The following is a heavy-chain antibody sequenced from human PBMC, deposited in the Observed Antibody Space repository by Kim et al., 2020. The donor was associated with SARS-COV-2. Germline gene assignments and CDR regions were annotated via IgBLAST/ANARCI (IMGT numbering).Heavy chain of an antibody. CDR3: ARVPHDPYEGGYYYYGMDV. CDR1: GFTFSSYS. Sequence: GGSLRLSCAASGFTFSSYSMNWVRQAPGKGLEWVSSISSSSSYIYYADSVKGRFTISRDNAKNSLYLQMNSLRDEDTAVYYCARVPHDPYEGGYYYYGMDVWGQGTTVTVSS. V-gene: IGHV3-21*01. D-gene: IGHD3-16*01. J-gene: IGHJ6*02. CDR2: ISSSSSYI.